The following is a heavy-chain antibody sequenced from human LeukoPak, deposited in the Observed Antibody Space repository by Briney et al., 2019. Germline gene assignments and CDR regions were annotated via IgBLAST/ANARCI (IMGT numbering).Heavy chain of an antibody. J-gene: IGHJ4*02. Sequence: PGGSLRLSCAASGFTVSSNYMSWGRPAPGKGLGWVSVIYSGGSTYYADSVKGRFAISRDNSKNTLYLQMNSLRAEDTAVYYCARAVPPVMTFDYWGQGTLVTVSS. D-gene: IGHD2-21*01. V-gene: IGHV3-53*01. CDR1: GFTVSSNY. CDR3: ARAVPPVMTFDY. CDR2: IYSGGST.